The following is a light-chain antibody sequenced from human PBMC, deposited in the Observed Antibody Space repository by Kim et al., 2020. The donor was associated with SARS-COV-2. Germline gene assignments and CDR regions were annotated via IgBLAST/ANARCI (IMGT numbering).Light chain of an antibody. CDR2: KAS. CDR3: QQYDTYPWT. CDR1: QYSTRR. V-gene: IGKV1-5*03. Sequence: AAVGDRVTITCPASQYSTRRLAWYQQKPRKAPKVLNTKASTLESGVPSTFSGSGSGTDFTLTISSLQPDDFATYYCQQYDTYPWTFGQGTKVDIK. J-gene: IGKJ1*01.